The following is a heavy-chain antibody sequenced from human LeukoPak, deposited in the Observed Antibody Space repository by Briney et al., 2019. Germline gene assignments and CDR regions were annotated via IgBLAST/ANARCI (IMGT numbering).Heavy chain of an antibody. CDR2: IYYSGST. J-gene: IGHJ4*02. D-gene: IGHD1-26*01. CDR3: GSGTYYYFDY. Sequence: SETLSLTCGVSGGSFSGHYWSWIRQPPGRGLEWIGSIYYSGSTYYNPSLKSRVTMSVDTSKNQFSLNLTSVTAADTAVYYCGSGTYYYFDYWGQGALVTVSS. V-gene: IGHV4-34*01. CDR1: GGSFSGHY.